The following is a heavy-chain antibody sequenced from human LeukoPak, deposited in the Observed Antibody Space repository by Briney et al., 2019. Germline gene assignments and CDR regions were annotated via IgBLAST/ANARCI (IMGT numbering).Heavy chain of an antibody. J-gene: IGHJ6*04. CDR3: ARVRGVYHYYYYGMDV. CDR1: GGTFSSYA. CDR2: IIPIFGTA. D-gene: IGHD3-10*01. V-gene: IGHV1-69*13. Sequence: SVKVSCKASGGTFSSYAISWVRQAPGQGLEWMGEIIPIFGTANYAQKFQGRVTITADESTSTAYMELSSLRSEDTVVYYCARVRGVYHYYYYGMDVWGKGTTVTVSS.